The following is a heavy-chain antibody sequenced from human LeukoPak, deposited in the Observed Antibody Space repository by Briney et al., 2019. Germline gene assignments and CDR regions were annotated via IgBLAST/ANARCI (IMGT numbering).Heavy chain of an antibody. Sequence: GGSLRLSCAASGFTFDDYAMHWVRQAPGKGLEWVSGISWNSGSIGYADSVKGRFTISRDNAKNSLYLQMNSLRAEDTALYYCAKDTSSTSWGRMDVWGKGTTVTVSS. V-gene: IGHV3-9*01. D-gene: IGHD2-2*01. CDR2: ISWNSGSI. J-gene: IGHJ6*03. CDR1: GFTFDDYA. CDR3: AKDTSSTSWGRMDV.